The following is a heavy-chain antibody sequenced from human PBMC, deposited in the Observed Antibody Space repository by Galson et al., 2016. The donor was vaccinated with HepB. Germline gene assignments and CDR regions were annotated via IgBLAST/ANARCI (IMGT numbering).Heavy chain of an antibody. Sequence: SETLSLTCSVSGDSVKSPRHFWGWIRQSPEKGLEWLGSIFYSGDKYFSPSFESRLTLSVDTSKNQFSLSLTSVTATDRAVYYCARHRSTSSSLGPMDVWGQGTTVTVSS. CDR2: IFYSGDK. D-gene: IGHD2-2*01. CDR1: GDSVKSPRHF. J-gene: IGHJ6*02. V-gene: IGHV4-39*01. CDR3: ARHRSTSSSLGPMDV.